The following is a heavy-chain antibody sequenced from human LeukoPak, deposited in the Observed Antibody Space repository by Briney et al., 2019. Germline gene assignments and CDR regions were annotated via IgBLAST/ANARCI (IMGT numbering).Heavy chain of an antibody. V-gene: IGHV3-53*01. D-gene: IGHD7-27*01. Sequence: PGGSLRLSCAASGFTVSSNYMSWVRQAPRKGLEWVSGFKGRFTISRDTSKNTLFLLMNSLAADDTAVYYCAKLGHPLDDYWGQGTLVTVSS. CDR1: GFTVSSNY. CDR3: AKLGHPLDDY. J-gene: IGHJ4*02. CDR2: F.